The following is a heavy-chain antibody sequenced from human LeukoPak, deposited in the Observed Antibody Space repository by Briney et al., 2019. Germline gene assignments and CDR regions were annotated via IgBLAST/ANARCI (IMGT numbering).Heavy chain of an antibody. D-gene: IGHD5-12*01. CDR2: IHKSGTH. CDR1: GRSLSNQH. Sequence: PETMSLMCVVYGRSLSNQHSSWIRQSPGKGLEWIGEIHKSGTHNYHTSLKSRDTISMDASKKQCSLRLASVTFSDTAVYYFARGRVAPDYWGQGTLVTVSS. V-gene: IGHV4-34*01. J-gene: IGHJ4*02. CDR3: ARGRVAPDY.